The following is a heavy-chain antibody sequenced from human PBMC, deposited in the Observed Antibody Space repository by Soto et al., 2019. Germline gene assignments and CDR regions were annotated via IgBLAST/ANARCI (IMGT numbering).Heavy chain of an antibody. CDR2: IKSKTDGGTT. V-gene: IGHV3-15*01. J-gene: IGHJ6*03. Sequence: GGSLRLSCAASGFTFSNAWMSWVRQAPGKGLEWVGRIKSKTDGGTTDYAAPVKGRFTISRGDSKNTLYLQMNSLKTEDTAVYYCTTGYYGSGSTRPKKNYYYYYMDVWGKGTTVTVSS. CDR3: TTGYYGSGSTRPKKNYYYYYMDV. CDR1: GFTFSNAW. D-gene: IGHD3-10*01.